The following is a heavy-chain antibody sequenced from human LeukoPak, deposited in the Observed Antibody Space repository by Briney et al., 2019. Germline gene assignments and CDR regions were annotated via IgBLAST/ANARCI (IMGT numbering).Heavy chain of an antibody. V-gene: IGHV3-74*01. D-gene: IGHD3-16*01. CDR3: ARDHGGYFDY. Sequence: GGSLRLSCAASGFTFRTYWMHWVRQGPGKGLEWVSRINPDGSGTSYADSVKGRFTISRDNSKNTLYLQMNSLRAEDTAVYYCARDHGGYFDYWGQGTLVTVSS. CDR2: INPDGSGT. CDR1: GFTFRTYW. J-gene: IGHJ4*02.